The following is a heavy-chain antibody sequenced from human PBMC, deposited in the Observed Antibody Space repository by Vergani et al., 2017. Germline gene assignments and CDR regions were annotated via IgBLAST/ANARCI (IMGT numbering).Heavy chain of an antibody. D-gene: IGHD4-17*01. Sequence: QVQLVESGGGVVQPGGSLRLSCVASGFTFTHYGIHWFRQPPGKGLQWVAFIRYDGSNEYYSDSVKGRFTISRDNSKNTLYLQMNSLRSEDAGVYYCAKDIDDYGENLPDYWGQGVLVAVSS. CDR3: AKDIDDYGENLPDY. V-gene: IGHV3-30*02. CDR2: IRYDGSNE. CDR1: GFTFTHYG. J-gene: IGHJ4*02.